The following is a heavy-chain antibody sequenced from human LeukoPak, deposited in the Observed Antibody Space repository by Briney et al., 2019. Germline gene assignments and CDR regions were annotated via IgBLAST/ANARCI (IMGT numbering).Heavy chain of an antibody. J-gene: IGHJ4*02. Sequence: GGSLRLSCAASGLTFSGYIMNWVRQAPGKGLEWVSFIGTSGNTIYYADSVKGRFTVSRDNAKNALYLQMNSLTAEDTAVYYCARDQWLDYWGQGTLVTVSS. CDR1: GLTFSGYI. V-gene: IGHV3-48*01. CDR3: ARDQWLDY. D-gene: IGHD5-24*01. CDR2: IGTSGNTI.